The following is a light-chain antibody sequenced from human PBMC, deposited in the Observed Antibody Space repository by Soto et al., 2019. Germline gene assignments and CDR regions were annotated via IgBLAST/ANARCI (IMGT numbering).Light chain of an antibody. V-gene: IGKV1-5*03. CDR2: KAS. J-gene: IGKJ1*01. Sequence: DIQMTQSPSTLSASVGDRVTITCRASQSISSWLAWYQQKPGKAPKLLIYKASSLESGVPSRFSGSGSGTEFTLTISSLQPDDCATYYCQQYNGYATVGQGTKVEI. CDR1: QSISSW. CDR3: QQYNGYAT.